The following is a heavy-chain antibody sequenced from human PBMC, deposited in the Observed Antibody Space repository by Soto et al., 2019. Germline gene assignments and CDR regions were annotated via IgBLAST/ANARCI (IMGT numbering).Heavy chain of an antibody. D-gene: IGHD2-21*02. CDR3: ARLPGPPVTGYYYYYYMDV. V-gene: IGHV4-59*08. CDR1: GGSISSYY. Sequence: SETLSLTCTVSGGSISSYYWSWIRQPPGKGLEWIGYIYYSGSTNYNPSLKSRVTISVDTSKNQFSLKLSSVTAADTAVYYCARLPGPPVTGYYYYYYMDVWGKGTTVTVSS. J-gene: IGHJ6*03. CDR2: IYYSGST.